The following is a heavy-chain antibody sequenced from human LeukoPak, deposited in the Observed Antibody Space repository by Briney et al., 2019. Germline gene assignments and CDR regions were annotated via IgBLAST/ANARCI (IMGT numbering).Heavy chain of an antibody. V-gene: IGHV3-33*01. Sequence: GGSLRLSCAASGFTFSSYGMHWVRQAPGKGLGWVAVIWYDGSNKYYADSVKGRFTISRDNSKNTLYLQMNSLRAEDTAVYYCATDYDYGGDTDYWGQGTLVTVSS. J-gene: IGHJ4*02. D-gene: IGHD4-23*01. CDR1: GFTFSSYG. CDR2: IWYDGSNK. CDR3: ATDYDYGGDTDY.